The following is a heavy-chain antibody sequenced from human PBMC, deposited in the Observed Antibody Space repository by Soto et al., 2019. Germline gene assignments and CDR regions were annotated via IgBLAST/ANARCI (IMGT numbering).Heavy chain of an antibody. CDR2: ISAYDGKT. CDR3: ERDPHEYWTSYWFDP. D-gene: IGHD3-3*01. CDR1: VHNFNIYG. J-gene: IGHJ5*02. V-gene: IGHV1-18*01. Sequence: ASVKVSCKPSVHNFNIYGINWVRQAPGQGLELMGWISAYDGKTTYAEKFQGRVTMTTDASTSTAYMELRSPRSDDTAVYYCERDPHEYWTSYWFDPWGQGTLVTVSS.